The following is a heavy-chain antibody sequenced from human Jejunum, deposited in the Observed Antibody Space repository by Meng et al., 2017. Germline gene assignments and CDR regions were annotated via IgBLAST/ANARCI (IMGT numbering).Heavy chain of an antibody. CDR1: DYSISSGSY. J-gene: IGHJ4*02. CDR2: IYHSGST. D-gene: IGHD1-26*01. Sequence: GSLRLSCAVSDYSISSGSYWGWIRQPPGKGLEWIGSIYHSGSTYYNPSLKSRLTISVDTSKNQFSLKLNSVTAADTAVYYCAREIGSYMRSYYWGQGTLVTVSS. CDR3: AREIGSYMRSYY. V-gene: IGHV4-38-2*02.